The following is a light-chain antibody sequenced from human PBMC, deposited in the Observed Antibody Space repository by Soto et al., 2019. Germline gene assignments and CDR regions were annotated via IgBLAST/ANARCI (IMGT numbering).Light chain of an antibody. V-gene: IGLV2-14*01. CDR1: SSDVGGYNY. J-gene: IGLJ3*02. CDR2: EVS. Sequence: QSALTQPASVSGSPRQSITISCTGTSSDVGGYNYVSWYQQHPGKAPKVIIYEVSNRPSGVSNRFSGSKSGNTASLTISGLQAEDEADYYCNSYTSSSARVFGGGTKLTVL. CDR3: NSYTSSSARV.